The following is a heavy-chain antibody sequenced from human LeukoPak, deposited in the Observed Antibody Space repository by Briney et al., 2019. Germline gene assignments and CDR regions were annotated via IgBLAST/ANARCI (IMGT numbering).Heavy chain of an antibody. V-gene: IGHV4-39*01. CDR2: IHYSGST. J-gene: IGHJ4*02. CDR3: AILDFWSGYYFFPFDY. D-gene: IGHD3-3*01. Sequence: SETLSLTCTVSGVSISSSSYYWGWIRQPPGRGLEWIGSIHYSGSTYYNPSLKSRVTISVDTSKNQFSLKLSSVTAADTAVYYCAILDFWSGYYFFPFDYWGQGTLVTVSS. CDR1: GVSISSSSYY.